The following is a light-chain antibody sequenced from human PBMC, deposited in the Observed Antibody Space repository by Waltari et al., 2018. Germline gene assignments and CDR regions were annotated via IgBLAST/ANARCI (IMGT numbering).Light chain of an antibody. CDR2: HAS. CDR1: ESVSKF. V-gene: IGKV3-20*01. J-gene: IGKJ1*01. CDR3: QKYDSLPAT. Sequence: EVVLTQAPGTLSLSPGEGATLSCRASESVSKFLAWYQQKPGQAPRLLIFHASNGASGIPDRFSGSGFGTDFSLTISRLEPEDFAVYYCQKYDSLPATFGQGTKVEIK.